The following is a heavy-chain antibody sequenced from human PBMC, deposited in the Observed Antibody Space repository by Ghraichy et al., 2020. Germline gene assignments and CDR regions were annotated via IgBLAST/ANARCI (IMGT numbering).Heavy chain of an antibody. V-gene: IGHV3-30*18. CDR1: GFTFSSYG. J-gene: IGHJ4*02. Sequence: GGSLRLSCAASGFTFSSYGMHWVRQAPGKGLEWVAVISYDGSNKYYADSVKGRFTISRDNSKNTLYLQMNSLRAEDTAVYYCAKPEMTTVTRQPGGLWGQGTLVTVSS. D-gene: IGHD4-17*01. CDR2: ISYDGSNK. CDR3: AKPEMTTVTRQPGGL.